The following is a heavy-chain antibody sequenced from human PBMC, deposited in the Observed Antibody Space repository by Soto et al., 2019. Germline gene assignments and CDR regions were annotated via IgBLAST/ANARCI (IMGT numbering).Heavy chain of an antibody. CDR1: GYTFTCYY. J-gene: IGHJ4*02. CDR3: ARLGIAAAGTGGRGN. V-gene: IGHV1-2*02. CDR2: INPNSGGT. D-gene: IGHD6-13*01. Sequence: ASVKVSCKASGYTFTCYYMHWVRQAPGQGLEWMGWINPNSGGTNYAQKFQGRVTMTRDTSISTAYMELSRLRSDGTAVYYCARLGIAAAGTGGRGNWGQGTLVTVSS.